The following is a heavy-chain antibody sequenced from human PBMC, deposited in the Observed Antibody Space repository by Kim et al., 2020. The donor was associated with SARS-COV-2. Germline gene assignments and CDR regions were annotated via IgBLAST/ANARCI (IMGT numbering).Heavy chain of an antibody. V-gene: IGHV3-33*01. CDR2: IWYDGSNK. J-gene: IGHJ4*02. Sequence: GGSLRLSCAASGFTFSSYGMHWVRQAPGKGLEWVAVIWYDGSNKYYADSVKGRFTISRDNSKNTLYLQMNSLRAEDTAVYYCARDPRGPGLRWRPTSFDYWGQGTLVTVSS. D-gene: IGHD4-17*01. CDR3: ARDPRGPGLRWRPTSFDY. CDR1: GFTFSSYG.